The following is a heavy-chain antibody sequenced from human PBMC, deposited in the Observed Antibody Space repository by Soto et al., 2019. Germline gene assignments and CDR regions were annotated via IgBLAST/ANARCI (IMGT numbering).Heavy chain of an antibody. V-gene: IGHV3-30-3*01. CDR3: ARGLYGGPQGYFDY. CDR1: GFTFSSYA. CDR2: ISYDGSNK. D-gene: IGHD3-16*01. Sequence: ESGGGVVQPGRSLRLSCAASGFTFSSYAMHWVRQAPGKGLEWVAVISYDGSNKYYADSVKGRFTISRDNSKNTLYLQMNSLRAEDTAVYYCARGLYGGPQGYFDYWGQGTLVTVSS. J-gene: IGHJ4*02.